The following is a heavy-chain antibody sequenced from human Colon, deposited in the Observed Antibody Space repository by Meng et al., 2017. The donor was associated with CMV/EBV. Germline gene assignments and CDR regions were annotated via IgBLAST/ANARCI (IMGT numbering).Heavy chain of an antibody. D-gene: IGHD2-2*01. CDR1: GFTFSSYW. V-gene: IGHV3-7*01. CDR3: PRTLSATPGDY. J-gene: IGHJ4*02. CDR2: IKQDGSEK. Sequence: GGSLRLSCAASGFTFSSYWMTWVRQAPGKGLEWMANIKQDGSEKYYVDSVKGRFTISRDNPKNSLYLQMSSLRAEDTAVYYCPRTLSATPGDYWGQGTLVTVSS.